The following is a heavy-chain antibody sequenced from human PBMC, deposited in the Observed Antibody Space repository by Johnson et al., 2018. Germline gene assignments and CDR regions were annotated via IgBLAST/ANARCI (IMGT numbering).Heavy chain of an antibody. V-gene: IGHV3-21*01. D-gene: IGHD4-17*01. Sequence: VQLVQSGGGLVKPGGSLRLSCAASGFTFSSYSMNWVRQAPGKGLEWVSSISSSSSYIYYADSVKGRFTISRDNAKNPLYLQMNSRRAEDTAVYYCARVDYVNYYYYGMDVWGQGTTVTVSS. J-gene: IGHJ6*02. CDR2: ISSSSSYI. CDR3: ARVDYVNYYYYGMDV. CDR1: GFTFSSYS.